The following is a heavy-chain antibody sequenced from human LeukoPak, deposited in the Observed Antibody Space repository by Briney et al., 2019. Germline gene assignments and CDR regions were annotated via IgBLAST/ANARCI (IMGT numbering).Heavy chain of an antibody. J-gene: IGHJ5*02. V-gene: IGHV4-59*08. Sequence: SETLSLTCTVSGGSIVDYYWSWIRQPPGKGLEWIGYIYHIGRTDYNPSLKSRVTIPMDTSKSQFSLNLNSVTAADTAVYYCARHGTGSGGPLAWGQGTLVTVSS. CDR2: IYHIGRT. D-gene: IGHD1-26*01. CDR3: ARHGTGSGGPLA. CDR1: GGSIVDYY.